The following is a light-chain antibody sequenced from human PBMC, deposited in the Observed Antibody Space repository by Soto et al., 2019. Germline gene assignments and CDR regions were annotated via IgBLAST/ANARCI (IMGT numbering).Light chain of an antibody. CDR3: QHYGSSPQFT. CDR1: QSISGSS. V-gene: IGKV3-20*01. CDR2: GAS. Sequence: EVVLTQSPGTLSLSPGERATLSCRASQSISGSSLAWYQQKPGQAPRLLIYGASNRATGIPDRFSGSGSGTDFTLNISGLEPEDFAVYYCQHYGSSPQFTFGPGTKVDIK. J-gene: IGKJ3*01.